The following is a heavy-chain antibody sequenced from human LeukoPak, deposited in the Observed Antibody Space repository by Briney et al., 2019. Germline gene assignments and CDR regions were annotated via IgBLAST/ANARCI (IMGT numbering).Heavy chain of an antibody. V-gene: IGHV4-4*07. CDR1: GGSIXSYY. Sequence: XTXXGGSIXSYYWSWIRQPAGKGLEWIGRIYTSGSTNYTPSLKSRVTMSVDTSKNQLSLKLSSVTAADTAVYYCARSYYFDYWGQGTLVTVSS. CDR3: ARSYYFDY. CDR2: IYTSGST. J-gene: IGHJ4*02.